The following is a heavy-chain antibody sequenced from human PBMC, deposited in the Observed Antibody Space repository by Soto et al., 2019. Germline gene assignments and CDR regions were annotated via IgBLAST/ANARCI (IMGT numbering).Heavy chain of an antibody. Sequence: TETLSLTCAVYGGSFSGYYWTWIRQPPGTGLEWIVEINHSVSTNYNPSLKSRVTISVDTSKNQFSLKLTSVTAADTAVYYCARDKITGLFDYWGQGTLVTVSS. CDR2: INHSVST. CDR1: GGSFSGYY. D-gene: IGHD2-8*02. CDR3: ARDKITGLFDY. J-gene: IGHJ4*02. V-gene: IGHV4-34*01.